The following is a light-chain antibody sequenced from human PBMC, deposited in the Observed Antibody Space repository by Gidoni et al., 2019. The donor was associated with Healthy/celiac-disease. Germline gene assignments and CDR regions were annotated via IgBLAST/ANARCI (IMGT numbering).Light chain of an antibody. CDR2: GAS. Sequence: EIVLTQSPGTLSLSPGERATLSCRASQSVSSSYLAGYQQKPVQAPRLLIYGASSRATGIPDRFSGSGSGTDFTLTISRLEPEDFAVYYCQQYGSSPPYTFGQGTKLEIK. V-gene: IGKV3-20*01. J-gene: IGKJ2*01. CDR1: QSVSSSY. CDR3: QQYGSSPPYT.